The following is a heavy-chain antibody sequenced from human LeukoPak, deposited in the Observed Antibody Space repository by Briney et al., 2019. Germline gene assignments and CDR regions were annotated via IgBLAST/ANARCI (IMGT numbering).Heavy chain of an antibody. V-gene: IGHV3-7*01. CDR2: IKQDGSEK. J-gene: IGHJ4*02. Sequence: GGSLRLSCAASGFTFSSYWMSWVRQAPGKGLEWVANIKQDGSEKYYVDSVKGRFTISRDNAKNSLYLQMNSLRAEDTAVYYCARDARYFGWLLSRYFDYWGQGTLVTVSS. D-gene: IGHD3-9*01. CDR1: GFTFSSYW. CDR3: ARDARYFGWLLSRYFDY.